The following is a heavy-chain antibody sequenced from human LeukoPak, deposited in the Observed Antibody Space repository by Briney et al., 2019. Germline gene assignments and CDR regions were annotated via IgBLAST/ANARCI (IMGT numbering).Heavy chain of an antibody. CDR3: ARVLEGSSGQHWYFDL. D-gene: IGHD6-19*01. Sequence: KPSETLSLTCAVYGGSFSGYYWSWIRQPPRKGLEWIGEINHSGSTNYNPSLKSRVTISVDTSKNQFSLRLSSVTAADTAVYYCARVLEGSSGQHWYFDLWGRGTLVTVSS. CDR2: INHSGST. J-gene: IGHJ2*01. V-gene: IGHV4-34*01. CDR1: GGSFSGYY.